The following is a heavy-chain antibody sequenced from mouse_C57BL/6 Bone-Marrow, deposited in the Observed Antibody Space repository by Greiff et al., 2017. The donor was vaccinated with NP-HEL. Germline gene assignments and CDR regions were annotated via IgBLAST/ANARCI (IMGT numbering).Heavy chain of an antibody. Sequence: QVQLQQSGAELVRPGASVTLSCKASGYTFTDYEMHWVKQTPVHGLEWIGAIDPETGGTAYNQKFKGKAILTADKSSSTAYMELRSLTSEDSAVYYCSPITAVVAEGYFDVWGTGTTVTVSS. D-gene: IGHD1-1*01. J-gene: IGHJ1*03. V-gene: IGHV1-15*01. CDR3: SPITAVVAEGYFDV. CDR2: IDPETGGT. CDR1: GYTFTDYE.